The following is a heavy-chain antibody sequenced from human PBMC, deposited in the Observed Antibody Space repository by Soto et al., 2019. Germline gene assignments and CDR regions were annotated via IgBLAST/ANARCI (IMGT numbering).Heavy chain of an antibody. CDR3: AKQMIDCSRTRCYGRLDY. Sequence: SETLSLTCAVSGGSISSSNWWSWVRQPPGKGLEWIGEIYHSGSTNYNPSLKSRVTISVDKSKNQFSLKLSSVTAADTAVYYCAKQMIDCSRTRCYGRLDYSDQGPLVTVS. D-gene: IGHD2-2*01. J-gene: IGHJ4*02. CDR2: IYHSGST. CDR1: GGSISSSNW. V-gene: IGHV4-4*02.